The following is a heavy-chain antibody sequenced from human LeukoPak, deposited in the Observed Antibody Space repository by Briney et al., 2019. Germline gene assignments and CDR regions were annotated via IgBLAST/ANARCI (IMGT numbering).Heavy chain of an antibody. Sequence: ASVKVSCTASAGTFSSYAISWVRQAPGQGLEWMGGIIPIFGTANYAQKFQGRVTITADKSTSTAYMELSSLRSEDTAVYYCARSRRSGFSYYYYMDVWGKGTTVTVSS. V-gene: IGHV1-69*06. CDR3: ARSRRSGFSYYYYMDV. CDR2: IIPIFGTA. J-gene: IGHJ6*03. CDR1: AGTFSSYA. D-gene: IGHD3-3*01.